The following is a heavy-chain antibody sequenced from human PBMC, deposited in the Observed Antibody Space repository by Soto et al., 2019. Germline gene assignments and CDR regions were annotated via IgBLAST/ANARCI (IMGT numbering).Heavy chain of an antibody. D-gene: IGHD3-3*01. CDR3: AKSHEFGVVILYYFDY. CDR2: ISGSGGST. V-gene: IGHV3-23*01. Sequence: GGSLRLSCAASGFTFSSYAMSWVRQAPGKGLEWVSAISGSGGSTYYADSVKGRFAISRDNSKNTLYLQMNSLRAEDTAVYYCAKSHEFGVVILYYFDYWGQGTLVTVSS. J-gene: IGHJ4*02. CDR1: GFTFSSYA.